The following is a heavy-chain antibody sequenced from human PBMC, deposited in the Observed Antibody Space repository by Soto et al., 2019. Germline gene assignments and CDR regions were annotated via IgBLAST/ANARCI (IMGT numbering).Heavy chain of an antibody. CDR3: ARDAVGELLRFRAYYYYYGMDV. V-gene: IGHV3-30-3*01. J-gene: IGHJ6*02. CDR2: ISYDGSNK. CDR1: GFTFSSYA. D-gene: IGHD1-26*01. Sequence: GGSLRLSCAASGFTFSSYAMHWVRQAPGKGLEWVAVISYDGSNKYYADSVKGRFTISRDNSKNTLYLQMNSLRAEDTAVYYCARDAVGELLRFRAYYYYYGMDVWGQGTTVTVSS.